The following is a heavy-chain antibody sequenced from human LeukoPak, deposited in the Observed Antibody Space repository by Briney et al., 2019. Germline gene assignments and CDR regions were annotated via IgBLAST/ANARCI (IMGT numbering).Heavy chain of an antibody. CDR3: ARLQQPGIAVAGPPDY. CDR1: GYTFSSYW. CDR2: IYPGDSDT. V-gene: IGHV5-51*01. Sequence: GGPLRISCKGSGYTFSSYWIGWVRQMPGKGLEWMGIIYPGDSDTRYSPSFQGQVTISADKSISTAYLQWSSLKASDTAMYYCARLQQPGIAVAGPPDYWGQGTLVTVSS. D-gene: IGHD6-19*01. J-gene: IGHJ4*02.